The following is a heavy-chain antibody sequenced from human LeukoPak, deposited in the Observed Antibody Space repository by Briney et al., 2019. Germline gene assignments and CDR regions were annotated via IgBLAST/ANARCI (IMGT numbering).Heavy chain of an antibody. J-gene: IGHJ5*02. CDR2: IIPIFGTA. CDR3: ARLWGYNYGFDP. CDR1: GGTFSSYA. D-gene: IGHD5-18*01. V-gene: IGHV1-69*13. Sequence: GASVKVSCKASGGTFSSYAISWVRQAPGQGLEWMGGIIPIFGTANYAQKFQGRVTITADESTSTAYMELSSLRSEDTAVYYCARLWGYNYGFDPWGQGTLVTVSS.